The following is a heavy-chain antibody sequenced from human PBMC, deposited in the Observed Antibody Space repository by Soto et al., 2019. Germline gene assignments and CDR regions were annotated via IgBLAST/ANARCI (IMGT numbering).Heavy chain of an antibody. CDR2: IIPILGIA. Sequence: ASVKVSCKASGGTFSSYAISWVRQAPGQGLEWMGGIIPILGIANYAQKFQGRVTITADKSTSTAYMELSSLRSEATAVYYCARGSYDSSGYYYYSGMDVWGQGTPVTVSS. D-gene: IGHD3-22*01. CDR3: ARGSYDSSGYYYYSGMDV. CDR1: GGTFSSYA. V-gene: IGHV1-69*10. J-gene: IGHJ6*02.